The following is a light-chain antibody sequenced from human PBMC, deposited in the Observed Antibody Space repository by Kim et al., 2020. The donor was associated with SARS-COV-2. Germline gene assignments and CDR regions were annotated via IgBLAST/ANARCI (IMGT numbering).Light chain of an antibody. V-gene: IGLV2-23*02. Sequence: GQSITISCTGTRSDVGNFNLVSWYQQHPGKAPKLMIYEVSKRPSGVSNRFSGSKSGNTASLTISGLQAEDEADYYCCSYAGSRTYVFGSGTKVTVL. J-gene: IGLJ1*01. CDR3: CSYAGSRTYV. CDR1: RSDVGNFNL. CDR2: EVS.